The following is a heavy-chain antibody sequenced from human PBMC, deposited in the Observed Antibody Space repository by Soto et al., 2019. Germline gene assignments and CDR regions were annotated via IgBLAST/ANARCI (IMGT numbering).Heavy chain of an antibody. Sequence: QVHLVESGGGVVQPGRSLRLSCAASGFTVSHYGIHWVRQAPGKGLVLLAVISYDGSNKHYADSVKRRFNVSRDNSQNTLHMQMNSLRAEDTAVYFCARYSGKYQRTIKYWGQGTLVSVSS. CDR3: ARYSGKYQRTIKY. CDR1: GFTVSHYG. D-gene: IGHD1-26*01. CDR2: ISYDGSNK. J-gene: IGHJ4*02. V-gene: IGHV3-30*03.